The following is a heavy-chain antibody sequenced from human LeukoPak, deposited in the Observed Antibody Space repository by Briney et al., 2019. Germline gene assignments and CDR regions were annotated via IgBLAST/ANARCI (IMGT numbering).Heavy chain of an antibody. V-gene: IGHV3-23*01. D-gene: IGHD1-1*01. Sequence: QSGGSLRLSCAASGFTFSSYTMNWVRQPPGKGPQWDSAISGSGGSTYSADSVKGRFTISRDNSKNTLFLQMNSLRAEDTAVYYCAKAQDNWNDDCVDYWGQGTLVSVSS. CDR2: ISGSGGST. CDR3: AKAQDNWNDDCVDY. J-gene: IGHJ4*02. CDR1: GFTFSSYT.